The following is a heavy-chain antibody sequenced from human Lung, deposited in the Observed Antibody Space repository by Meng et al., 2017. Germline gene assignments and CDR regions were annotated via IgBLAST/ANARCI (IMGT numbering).Heavy chain of an antibody. CDR2: ISGSGSSP. V-gene: IGHV3-23*04. Sequence: EVDVVESGGGLVQPGGSLRLSCAASGFTFSRYAMSWVRQAPGKGLEWVPAISGSGSSPYYADSVKGRFTISRDNSKNTLYLQMNSLRAEDTAVYYCAKKGWLYWGSGDDYWGQGTLVTVS. CDR1: GFTFSRYA. CDR3: AKKGWLYWGSGDDY. D-gene: IGHD7-27*01. J-gene: IGHJ4*02.